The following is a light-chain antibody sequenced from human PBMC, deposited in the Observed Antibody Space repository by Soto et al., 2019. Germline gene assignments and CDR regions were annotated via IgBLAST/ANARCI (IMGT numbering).Light chain of an antibody. CDR1: QSVGSN. Sequence: EIVMTQSPATLSVSPGERATLSCRASQSVGSNLAWYQQKPGQAPRLLIYHASTRAAGGPARFSGSGSGTEFNLTISSLQSEDFAVYYCHQYNNWPPGTFGQGTKVEIK. J-gene: IGKJ1*01. CDR2: HAS. CDR3: HQYNNWPPGT. V-gene: IGKV3-15*01.